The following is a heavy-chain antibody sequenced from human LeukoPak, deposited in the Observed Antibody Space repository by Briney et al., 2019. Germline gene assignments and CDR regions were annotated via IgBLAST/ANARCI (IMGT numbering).Heavy chain of an antibody. CDR3: ARSWWVAAAPVGWFDP. V-gene: IGHV4-39*07. CDR1: GGSVSSNDYY. CDR2: IYYTGST. J-gene: IGHJ5*02. D-gene: IGHD6-13*01. Sequence: SETLSLTCTVSGGSVSSNDYYWGWIRQPPGKGLGWIGSIYYTGSTYYTPSLKSGVTISIDTSKNQFSLKLSSVTAADTAVYYCARSWWVAAAPVGWFDPWGQGTLVTVSS.